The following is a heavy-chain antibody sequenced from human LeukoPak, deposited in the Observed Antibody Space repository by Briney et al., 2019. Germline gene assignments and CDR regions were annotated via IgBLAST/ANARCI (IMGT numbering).Heavy chain of an antibody. J-gene: IGHJ4*02. CDR2: INHSGST. CDR3: ASQYMGSVGAIDY. Sequence: SETLSPTCAVYGGSFSGYYWSWIRQPPGKGLEWIGEINHSGSTNYNPSLKSRVTISVDTSKNQFSLKLSSVTAADTAVYYCASQYMGSVGAIDYWGQGTLVTVSS. D-gene: IGHD1-26*01. V-gene: IGHV4-34*01. CDR1: GGSFSGYY.